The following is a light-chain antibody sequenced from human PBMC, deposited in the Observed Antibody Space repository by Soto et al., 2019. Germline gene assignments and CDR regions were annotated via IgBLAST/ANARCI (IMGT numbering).Light chain of an antibody. CDR2: EDS. CDR3: GSWDSRLSAVV. CDR1: GSNIGKNY. Sequence: QSVLTQPPSVSVAPGQKVTISCSGSGSNIGKNYVSWYQQLPGTAPKLLIYEDSRRPSGIPDRFAGSKSGTSATLGITGLQTGDEADYYCGSWDSRLSAVVFGTGTKLTVL. V-gene: IGLV1-51*02. J-gene: IGLJ1*01.